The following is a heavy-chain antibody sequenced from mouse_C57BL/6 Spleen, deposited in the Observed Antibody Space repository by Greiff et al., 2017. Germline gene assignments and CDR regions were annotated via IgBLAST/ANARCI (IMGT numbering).Heavy chain of an antibody. J-gene: IGHJ2*01. CDR3: ARNPDYYGSSRRYYFDY. D-gene: IGHD1-1*01. V-gene: IGHV1-69*01. Sequence: QVQLQQPGAELVMPGASVKLSCKASGYTFTSYWMHWVKQRPGQGLEWIGEIDPSDSYTNYNQKFKGKSTLTVDKSSSTAYMQLSSLTSEDSAVYYCARNPDYYGSSRRYYFDYWGQGTTLTVSS. CDR1: GYTFTSYW. CDR2: IDPSDSYT.